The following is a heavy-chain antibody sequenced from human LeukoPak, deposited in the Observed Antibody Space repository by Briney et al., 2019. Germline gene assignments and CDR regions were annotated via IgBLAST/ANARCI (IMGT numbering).Heavy chain of an antibody. V-gene: IGHV3-74*01. D-gene: IGHD3-10*01. CDR3: ARDLDYFVMDS. CDR1: GFTFSNYW. Sequence: AGGSLRLSCAASGFTFSNYWMQWVRQVPGKGLVWVSRISIDGSITSYADSVKGRFTISRDSAKNTLYLQMNSLRAEDTAVYYCARDLDYFVMDSWGQGTLVTVSS. CDR2: ISIDGSIT. J-gene: IGHJ4*02.